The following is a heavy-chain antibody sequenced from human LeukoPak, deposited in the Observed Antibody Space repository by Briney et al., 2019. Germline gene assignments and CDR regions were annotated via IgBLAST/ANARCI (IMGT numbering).Heavy chain of an antibody. CDR2: ISWDGGIT. CDR3: AKDSNTGGYSFGS. Sequence: PGGSLRLSCAASGFTFDDYAMHWVRHPPGKGLEWVSLISWDGGITYYADSVRGRFTISRDNSKNSLSLEMNSLRTEDTALYYCAKDSNTGGYSFGSWGQGTLVTVTS. V-gene: IGHV3-43*01. J-gene: IGHJ4*02. CDR1: GFTFDDYA. D-gene: IGHD5-12*01.